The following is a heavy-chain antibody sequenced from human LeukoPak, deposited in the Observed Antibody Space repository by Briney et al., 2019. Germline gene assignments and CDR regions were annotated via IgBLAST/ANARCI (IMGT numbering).Heavy chain of an antibody. D-gene: IGHD3-10*01. V-gene: IGHV3-9*01. CDR3: AKAIRFGELYYYGMDV. CDR2: ISWNSGSI. Sequence: GRSLRLSCAASGFTYDDYAMHWVLQAPGKDLEWVSGISWNSGSIGYADSVKGRFTISRDNAKNSLYLQMNSLRAEDTALYYCAKAIRFGELYYYGMDVWGQGTTVTVSS. CDR1: GFTYDDYA. J-gene: IGHJ6*02.